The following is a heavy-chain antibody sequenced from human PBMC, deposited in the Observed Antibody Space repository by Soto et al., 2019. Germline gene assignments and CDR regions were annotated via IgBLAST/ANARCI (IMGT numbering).Heavy chain of an antibody. Sequence: EVQLLESGGGLVHPGGSLRLSCAASGFTFSSYAMSWVRQAPGKGLEWVSAISGSGGSTYYADSVKGRFTISRDNSKNTLYLQMNSLRAEDTAVYYCAKDTYSSGWSYYYYGMDVWGQGTTVTVSS. J-gene: IGHJ6*02. D-gene: IGHD6-19*01. CDR2: ISGSGGST. CDR3: AKDTYSSGWSYYYYGMDV. V-gene: IGHV3-23*01. CDR1: GFTFSSYA.